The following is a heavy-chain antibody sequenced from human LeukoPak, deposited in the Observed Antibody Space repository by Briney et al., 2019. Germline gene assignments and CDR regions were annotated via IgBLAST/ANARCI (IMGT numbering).Heavy chain of an antibody. CDR2: IYSGGST. V-gene: IGHV3-66*01. CDR3: ARDRAYYGMDV. Sequence: GGSLRLSCAASGFTVSSNYMTWVRQAPGKGLEWVSVIYSGGSTYYADSVKGRFTISRANSKNTLYLQMNSLRAEDTAVYYCARDRAYYGMDVWGQGTTVTVSS. J-gene: IGHJ6*02. CDR1: GFTVSSNY.